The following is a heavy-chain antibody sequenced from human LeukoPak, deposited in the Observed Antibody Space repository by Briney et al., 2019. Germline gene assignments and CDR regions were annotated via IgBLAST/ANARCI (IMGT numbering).Heavy chain of an antibody. CDR2: IIPIFGTA. CDR3: AGAGNYDFWSGSDGGDNWFDP. D-gene: IGHD3-3*01. Sequence: WASVKVSCKASGGTFSSYSISWVRQAPGQGLEWMGGIIPIFGTANYAQKFQGRVTITADKSTSTAYMELSSLRSEDTAVYYCAGAGNYDFWSGSDGGDNWFDPWGQGTLVTVSS. CDR1: GGTFSSYS. J-gene: IGHJ5*02. V-gene: IGHV1-69*06.